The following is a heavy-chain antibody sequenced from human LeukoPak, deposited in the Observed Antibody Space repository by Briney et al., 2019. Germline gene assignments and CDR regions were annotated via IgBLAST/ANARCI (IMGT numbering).Heavy chain of an antibody. V-gene: IGHV4-39*02. J-gene: IGHJ4*02. Sequence: SETLSLTCTVSGGSISSSSHHWSWVRQPPGKGLEWIGSIYYSGNTYYSPSLKSRVTISVDTSKNQFSLKLTPVTAADTAVYYCTREYSSSSDYWGQGTLVTVSS. CDR1: GGSISSSSHH. CDR2: IYYSGNT. CDR3: TREYSSSSDY. D-gene: IGHD6-6*01.